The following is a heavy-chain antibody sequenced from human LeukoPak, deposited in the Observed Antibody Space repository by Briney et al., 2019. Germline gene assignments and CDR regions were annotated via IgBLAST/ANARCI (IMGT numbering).Heavy chain of an antibody. Sequence: GGSLRLSCAASGFTFSSYGMHWVRQAPGKGLEWVAVIWYDGSNKYYADSVKGRFTISRDNSKNTLYLQMNSLRAEDTAVYYCAREGGPYYDFWGGYIGWFDPWGQGTLVTVSS. CDR1: GFTFSSYG. J-gene: IGHJ5*02. V-gene: IGHV3-33*01. CDR3: AREGGPYYDFWGGYIGWFDP. CDR2: IWYDGSNK. D-gene: IGHD3-3*01.